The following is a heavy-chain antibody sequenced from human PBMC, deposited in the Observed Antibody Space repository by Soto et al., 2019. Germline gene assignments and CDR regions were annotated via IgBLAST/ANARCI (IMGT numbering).Heavy chain of an antibody. Sequence: ASVKVSCKASGYTFTSYDINWVRQATGQGLEWMGWMNPNSGNTGYAQKFQGRVTMTRNTSISTAYMELSSLRSEDTAVYYCARDRIHEYYEVSYYFDYWGQGTLVTAPQ. CDR3: ARDRIHEYYEVSYYFDY. CDR1: GYTFTSYD. V-gene: IGHV1-8*01. CDR2: MNPNSGNT. J-gene: IGHJ4*02. D-gene: IGHD3-22*01.